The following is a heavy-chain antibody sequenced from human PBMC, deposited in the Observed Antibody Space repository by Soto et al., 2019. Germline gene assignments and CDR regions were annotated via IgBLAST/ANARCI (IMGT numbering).Heavy chain of an antibody. D-gene: IGHD3-16*02. CDR1: VGSFSGYY. V-gene: IGHV4-34*01. CDR3: ARAPEYYDYVWGSYRYITFFEY. J-gene: IGHJ4*02. CDR2: INHSGST. Sequence: SKTLSLTCAFYVGSFSGYYWSCIREPPGKWLEWIGEINHSGSTNYNPSLKSRVTISVDTSKNQFSLKLSSVTAADTAVYYCARAPEYYDYVWGSYRYITFFEYLRQGTLVIVS.